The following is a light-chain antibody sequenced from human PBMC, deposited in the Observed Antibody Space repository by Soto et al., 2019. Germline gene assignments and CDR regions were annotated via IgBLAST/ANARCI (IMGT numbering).Light chain of an antibody. CDR2: KVS. Sequence: DVVMTQSPLSLPVSLGQPASISCRSSQSLVHTNGVAFLNWFHQRPGQSPRRLIYKVSNRDSGVPARFSGSGSGTDVTLKISRVEAEDVGVYYCMQGTHWPITFGQGTRLEIK. V-gene: IGKV2-30*02. J-gene: IGKJ5*01. CDR1: QSLVHTNGVAF. CDR3: MQGTHWPIT.